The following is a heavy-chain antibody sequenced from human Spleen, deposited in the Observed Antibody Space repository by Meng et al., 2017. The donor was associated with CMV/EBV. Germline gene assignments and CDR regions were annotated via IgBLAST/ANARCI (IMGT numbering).Heavy chain of an antibody. CDR2: IHYSGST. J-gene: IGHJ4*02. Sequence: TVSGAYISGGGYYWSWIRQFPGKGLEWIGYIHYSGSTSYNPSLKSRVIISSDTSKNQFSLRLTSVTAADTAVYYCARDVSLAAYFDYWGQGTLVTVSS. D-gene: IGHD3-16*02. CDR3: ARDVSLAAYFDY. V-gene: IGHV4-31*03. CDR1: GAYISGGGYY.